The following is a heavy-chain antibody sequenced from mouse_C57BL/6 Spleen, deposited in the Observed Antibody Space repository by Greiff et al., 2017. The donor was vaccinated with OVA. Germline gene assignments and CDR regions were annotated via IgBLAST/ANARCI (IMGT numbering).Heavy chain of an antibody. D-gene: IGHD1-1*01. CDR1: GYTFAGYW. CDR2: ILPGSGST. J-gene: IGHJ1*03. Sequence: VQLVESGAELMKPGASVKLSCKATGYTFAGYWIEWVKQRPGHGLEWIGEILPGSGSTNYNEKFKGKATFTADTSSSTAYMELNSLTSEDSAVYYCARGSSWGYFDVWGTGTTVTVSS. CDR3: ARGSSWGYFDV. V-gene: IGHV1-9*01.